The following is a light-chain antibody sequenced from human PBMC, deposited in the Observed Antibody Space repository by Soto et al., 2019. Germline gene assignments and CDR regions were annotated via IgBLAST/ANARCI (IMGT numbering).Light chain of an antibody. J-gene: IGLJ2*01. Sequence: VLTQPASVSGSPGQSVTISCTGTNSDIGRYKFVSWFQQHPGKAPKLLIFEGTNRPSGVSNRFSGSKSGNTASLTISGLQAEDEAIYFCSSSTNTNTLVIFGGGTK. CDR1: NSDIGRYKF. CDR2: EGT. CDR3: SSSTNTNTLVI. V-gene: IGLV2-14*01.